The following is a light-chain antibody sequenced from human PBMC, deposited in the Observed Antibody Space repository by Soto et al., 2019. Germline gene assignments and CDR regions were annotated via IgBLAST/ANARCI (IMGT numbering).Light chain of an antibody. Sequence: EIVLTQSPGALSLSPGERATLSCRASQNVGSLYLSLYSYKPGQAPRLLIYGASKRATGVPDRVSGSGSGTDFTLALSRLGPEDLAGYYCFQYDSSRLSFGPGTKVDIK. V-gene: IGKV3-20*01. J-gene: IGKJ3*01. CDR1: QNVGSLY. CDR2: GAS. CDR3: FQYDSSRLS.